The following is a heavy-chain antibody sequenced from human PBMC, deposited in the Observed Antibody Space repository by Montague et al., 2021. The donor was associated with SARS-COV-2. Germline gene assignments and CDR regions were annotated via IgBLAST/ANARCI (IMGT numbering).Heavy chain of an antibody. Sequence: SETLSLTYAVYGGSFSDYFWTWIRQPPGKGLEWIGEINHRGTSNYNPSLKSRVSIVDTSKNQFSLYLGSVTAADTAVYYCARGRQHFNMIVVVMTGGEYYFDYWSQGTLVTVSS. CDR2: INHRGTS. CDR3: ARGRQHFNMIVVVMTGGEYYFDY. J-gene: IGHJ4*02. D-gene: IGHD3-22*01. CDR1: GGSFSDYF. V-gene: IGHV4-34*01.